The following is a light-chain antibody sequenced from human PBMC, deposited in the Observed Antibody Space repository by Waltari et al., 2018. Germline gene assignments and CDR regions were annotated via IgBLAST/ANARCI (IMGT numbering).Light chain of an antibody. J-gene: IGKJ3*01. Sequence: DVVMTQSPDSLAVSLGERATINCKSSQTILFNSNNKNYVTWDQQKPGQPPKLLIYWASTRESGVPDRFSGSGSGTDFTLTISSLQAEDVAVYYCQQYYSTPFTFGPGTKVDIK. CDR2: WAS. V-gene: IGKV4-1*01. CDR1: QTILFNSNNKNY. CDR3: QQYYSTPFT.